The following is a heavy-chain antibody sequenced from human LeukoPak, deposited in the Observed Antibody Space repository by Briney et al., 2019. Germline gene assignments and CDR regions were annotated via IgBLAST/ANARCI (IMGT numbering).Heavy chain of an antibody. CDR2: FDPEDGET. Sequence: ASVKVSCKVSGYTLTELSMHWVRQAPGKGLEWMGGFDPEDGETIYAQKSQGRVTMTEDTSTDAAYMELSSLRSEDTAVYYCATQSPIVGAPEAFDIWGQGTMVTVSS. CDR1: GYTLTELS. J-gene: IGHJ3*02. D-gene: IGHD1-26*01. V-gene: IGHV1-24*01. CDR3: ATQSPIVGAPEAFDI.